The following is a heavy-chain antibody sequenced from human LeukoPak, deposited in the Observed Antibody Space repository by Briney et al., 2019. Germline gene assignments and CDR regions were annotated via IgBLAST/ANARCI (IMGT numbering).Heavy chain of an antibody. Sequence: GGSLRLSCAASGFTFSSYSMNWVRQAPGKGLEWVSAISGRGGSTYYADSVKGRFTISRDNSKNTLYLRMNALRAEDTAVYYCTKDRSASGYYGDYWGQGTLVIVSS. CDR1: GFTFSSYS. CDR3: TKDRSASGYYGDY. V-gene: IGHV3-23*01. J-gene: IGHJ4*02. CDR2: ISGRGGST. D-gene: IGHD5-12*01.